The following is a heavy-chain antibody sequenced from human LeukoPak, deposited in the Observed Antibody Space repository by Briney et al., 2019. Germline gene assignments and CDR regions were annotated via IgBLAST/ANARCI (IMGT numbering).Heavy chain of an antibody. CDR1: GFTFSSYG. Sequence: PGGSLRLSCAASGFTFSSYGMNWVRQAPGKGLEWVSYISSSSSTIYYADSVKGRFTISRDNAKNSLYLQMNSLRAEDTAVYYCARVPNWNSNVAFDIWGQGTMVTVSS. V-gene: IGHV3-48*01. J-gene: IGHJ3*02. CDR3: ARVPNWNSNVAFDI. D-gene: IGHD1-7*01. CDR2: ISSSSSTI.